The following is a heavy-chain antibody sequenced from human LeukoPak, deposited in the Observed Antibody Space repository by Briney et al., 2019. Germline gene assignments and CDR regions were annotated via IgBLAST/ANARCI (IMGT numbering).Heavy chain of an antibody. D-gene: IGHD6-19*01. V-gene: IGHV1-18*01. CDR1: GYTFTIYG. Sequence: ASVKVSCKASGYTFTIYGISWVRQAPGQGLEWMGWISAYNGNTNYAQKLQGRVTMTTDTSTSTAYMELRSLRSDDTAVYYCARPEHPFSKWLLPFDYWGQGTLVTVSS. CDR3: ARPEHPFSKWLLPFDY. J-gene: IGHJ4*02. CDR2: ISAYNGNT.